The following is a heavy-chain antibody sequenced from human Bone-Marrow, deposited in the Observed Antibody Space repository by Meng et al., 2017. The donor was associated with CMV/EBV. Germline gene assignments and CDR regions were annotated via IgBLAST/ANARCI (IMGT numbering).Heavy chain of an antibody. V-gene: IGHV4-34*01. D-gene: IGHD5-24*01. Sequence: GSLRLSCAVYGGSFSGYYWSWIRQPPGKGLEWIGEINHSGSTNYNPSLKSRVTISVDTSKNQFSLKLSSVTAADTAVYYCARGVEMATITFPIGSLNWFDPWGQGTLVTVSS. CDR2: INHSGST. CDR1: GGSFSGYY. J-gene: IGHJ5*02. CDR3: ARGVEMATITFPIGSLNWFDP.